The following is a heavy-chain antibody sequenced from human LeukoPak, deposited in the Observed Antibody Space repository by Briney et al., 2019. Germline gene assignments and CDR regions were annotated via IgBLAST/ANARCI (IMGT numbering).Heavy chain of an antibody. D-gene: IGHD3-3*01. Sequence: GGSLRLSCAASGFTFSSYAMSWVRQAPGKGLEWVSAISGSGGSTYYADSVKGRFTISRDNSKNTLYLQMNSLRAEDTALYHCARVGNDFWSDYSNYAFDIWGQGTMVAVSS. CDR1: GFTFSSYA. V-gene: IGHV3-23*01. CDR3: ARVGNDFWSDYSNYAFDI. J-gene: IGHJ3*02. CDR2: ISGSGGST.